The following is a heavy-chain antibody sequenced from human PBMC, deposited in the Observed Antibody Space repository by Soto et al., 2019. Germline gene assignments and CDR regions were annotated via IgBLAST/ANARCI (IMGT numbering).Heavy chain of an antibody. CDR1: GYTFTSYA. D-gene: IGHD3-22*01. Sequence: ASVKVSCKASGYTFTSYAMHWVRQAPGQRLEWMGWINAGNGNTKYSQKFQGRVTITRDTSASTAYMELSSLRSEDTSVYYCAREYSLAVVAPGYWGQGTLVTVSS. V-gene: IGHV1-3*01. J-gene: IGHJ4*02. CDR3: AREYSLAVVAPGY. CDR2: INAGNGNT.